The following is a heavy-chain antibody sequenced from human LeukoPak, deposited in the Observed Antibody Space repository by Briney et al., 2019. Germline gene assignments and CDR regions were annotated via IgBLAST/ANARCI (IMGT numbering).Heavy chain of an antibody. CDR3: TKDAGYASDF. CDR2: IYSDSSRT. D-gene: IGHD2-15*01. CDR1: GFSFSTTW. J-gene: IGHJ4*02. V-gene: IGHV3-74*01. Sequence: GESLKISCAASGFSFSTTWMHWVRQAPGKGLEWVALIYSDSSRTTYADSVKGRFTISRDNAKNTVYLQMSSLRVEDTAVYFCTKDAGYASDFWGQGILVPVSS.